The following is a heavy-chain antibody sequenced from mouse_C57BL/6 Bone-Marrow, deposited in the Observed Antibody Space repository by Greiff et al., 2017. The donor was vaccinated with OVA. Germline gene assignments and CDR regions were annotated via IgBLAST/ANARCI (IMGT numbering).Heavy chain of an antibody. D-gene: IGHD1-2*01. Sequence: EVQLQQSGPELVKPGASVKISCKASGYSFTGYYMHWVKQSPGNILDWIGYIYPYNGVSSYNQKFKGKATLTVDNSSSTAYMELRSLTSEDSAVYDCSREGDITTAQYYFAYWGQGTTLTVSA. V-gene: IGHV1-31*01. CDR2: IYPYNGVS. J-gene: IGHJ2*01. CDR3: SREGDITTAQYYFAY. CDR1: GYSFTGYY.